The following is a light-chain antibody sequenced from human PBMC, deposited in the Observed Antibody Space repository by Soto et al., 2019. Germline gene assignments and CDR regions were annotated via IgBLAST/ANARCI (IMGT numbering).Light chain of an antibody. Sequence: QAVVTQSPSASASLGASVKLTCTLSSGHTSEAIAWHQQLPEKGPRYLMKLNSDGSHNKGDGIPDRFSGSSSGAERYLTISSLQSEDETDYFCQTWGTGIQVFGGGTKLTVL. CDR1: SGHTSEA. CDR3: QTWGTGIQV. CDR2: LNSDGSH. V-gene: IGLV4-69*01. J-gene: IGLJ2*01.